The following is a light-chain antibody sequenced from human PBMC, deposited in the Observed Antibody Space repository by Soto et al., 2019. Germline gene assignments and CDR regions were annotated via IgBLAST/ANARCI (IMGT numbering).Light chain of an antibody. CDR2: YAS. CDR3: QQYYSTPLT. CDR1: QGISSY. Sequence: AIRMTQSPFSLSVSVGDRVTITCWASQGISSYLAWYQQKPAKAPKLFICYASSLQSAVRSRFSGSGSGTDYTLTISSLQPEDFAPYFCQQYYSTPLTFGAGTKVEIK. J-gene: IGKJ4*01. V-gene: IGKV1D-43*01.